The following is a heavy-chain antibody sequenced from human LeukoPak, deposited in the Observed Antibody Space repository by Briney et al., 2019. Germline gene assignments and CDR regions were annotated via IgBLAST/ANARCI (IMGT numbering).Heavy chain of an antibody. CDR3: ARHATQVVRGAFHI. V-gene: IGHV4-59*08. D-gene: IGHD6-6*01. Sequence: SETLSLTCTVSGGSISGYYWSRIRQPPGQGLEWIGYIYYSGSTYYNPSLKSRVTISVDTSKNQFSLKLSSVTAADTAVYYCARHATQVVRGAFHIWGQGTMVTVS. CDR2: IYYSGST. CDR1: GGSISGYY. J-gene: IGHJ3*02.